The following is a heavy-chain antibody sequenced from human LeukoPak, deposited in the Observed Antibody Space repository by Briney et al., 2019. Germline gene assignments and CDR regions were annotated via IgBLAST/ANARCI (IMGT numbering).Heavy chain of an antibody. Sequence: PGGSLRLSCAASGFTFNSYAMHWVRQAPGKGLEWVAFIWYDGSNKYYADSVKGRFTFSRDNAKNSLYLQMNSLRAEDTAVYYCAREDYYVYAFDIWGQGTMVTVSS. D-gene: IGHD3-22*01. V-gene: IGHV3-33*01. CDR1: GFTFNSYA. CDR3: AREDYYVYAFDI. CDR2: IWYDGSNK. J-gene: IGHJ3*02.